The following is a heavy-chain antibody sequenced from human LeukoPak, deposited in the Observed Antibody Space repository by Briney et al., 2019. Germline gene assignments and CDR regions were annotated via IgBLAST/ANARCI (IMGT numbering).Heavy chain of an antibody. CDR1: GFTFSSYG. V-gene: IGHV3-30*02. CDR3: AKLLGILTGYPPALDY. J-gene: IGHJ4*02. Sequence: PGGSLRLSCAASGFTFSSYGMHWVRQAPGKGLEWVAFIRYDGSNKYYADSVKGRFTISRDNSKNTLYLQMNSLRAEDTAVYYCAKLLGILTGYPPALDYWGQGTLVTVSS. CDR2: IRYDGSNK. D-gene: IGHD3-9*01.